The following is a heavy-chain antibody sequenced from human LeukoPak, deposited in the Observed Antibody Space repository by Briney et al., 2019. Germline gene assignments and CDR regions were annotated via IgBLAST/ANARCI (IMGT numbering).Heavy chain of an antibody. Sequence: GGSLRLSCAASGFTFSSYGLSWVRQAPGKGLEWVSSISPSYGSTYYADSVKGRFTISRDNSKNTLYLQMNSLRAEDTAVYYCAKDDLSYYDTSGYHPPFDYWGQGTLVTVSS. J-gene: IGHJ4*02. D-gene: IGHD3-22*01. CDR2: ISPSYGST. V-gene: IGHV3-23*01. CDR3: AKDDLSYYDTSGYHPPFDY. CDR1: GFTFSSYG.